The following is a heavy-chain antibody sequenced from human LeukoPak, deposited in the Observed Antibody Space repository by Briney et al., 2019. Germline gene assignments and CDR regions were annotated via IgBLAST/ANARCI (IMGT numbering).Heavy chain of an antibody. Sequence: GGSLRLSCAASGFTFNNYAIHWVRQAPGKGLEWVALISYDGSTKHYADSVKGRFTSSRDNSKNTLYLQMNSLRAEDTAVYYCARDRRAARLHLDYWGQGTLVTVSS. CDR1: GFTFNNYA. J-gene: IGHJ4*02. V-gene: IGHV3-30-3*01. D-gene: IGHD5-24*01. CDR3: ARDRRAARLHLDY. CDR2: ISYDGSTK.